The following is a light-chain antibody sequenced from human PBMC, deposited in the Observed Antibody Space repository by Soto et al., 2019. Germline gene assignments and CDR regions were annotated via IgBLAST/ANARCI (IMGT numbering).Light chain of an antibody. J-gene: IGKJ4*01. CDR2: WAS. V-gene: IGKV4-1*01. CDR3: QQYYNTPLT. Sequence: EIVMTQSPDSLAVSLGERATINCKSSQIVLYSSSNKDYLAWYQQKPGQPPKLLFYWASTRESGVPDRFSGSGSGTDFNFTISSLQAEDVAMYYCQQYYNTPLTFGGGTKVEIK. CDR1: QIVLYSSSNKDY.